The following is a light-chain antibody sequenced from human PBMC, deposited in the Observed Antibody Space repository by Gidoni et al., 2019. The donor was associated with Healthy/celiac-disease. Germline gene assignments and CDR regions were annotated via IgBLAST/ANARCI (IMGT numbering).Light chain of an antibody. CDR3: QQYNNWPPVT. V-gene: IGKV3-15*01. Sequence: DIVMTKSPATLSVSPGERATLSCRASQSVSSNLAWYQQKPGQAPRLLIYGASTRATGIPARFSGSGSGTEFTLTISSLQSEDFAVYYCQQYNNWPPVTFGQGTKVEIK. J-gene: IGKJ1*01. CDR2: GAS. CDR1: QSVSSN.